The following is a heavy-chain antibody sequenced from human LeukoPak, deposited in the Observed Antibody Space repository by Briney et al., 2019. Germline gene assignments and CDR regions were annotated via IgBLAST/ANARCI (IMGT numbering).Heavy chain of an antibody. V-gene: IGHV3-7*01. D-gene: IGHD6-13*01. J-gene: IGHJ4*02. CDR1: GFTFSGHS. Sequence: GGSLRLSCAASGFTFSGHSMTWVRPAPGHGLEWVANINLDGSERFYVDFVKGRFTISRDNADNSMYLQMNSLRAEDTAVYYCGRVIAGAIDYWGQGTLVTVSS. CDR3: GRVIAGAIDY. CDR2: INLDGSER.